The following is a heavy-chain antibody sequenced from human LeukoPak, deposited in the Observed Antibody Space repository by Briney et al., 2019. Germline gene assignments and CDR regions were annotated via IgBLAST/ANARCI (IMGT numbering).Heavy chain of an antibody. CDR1: GFTFSSYS. CDR2: ISCSSSYI. Sequence: PGGSLRLSCAASGFTFSSYSMNWVRQAPGKGLEWVSSISCSSSYIYYADSMKGRFTISRDNAKNSVFLQMNSLRAEDTAVYYCARGLGGTEPSNYWGQGTLVTVSS. J-gene: IGHJ4*02. D-gene: IGHD1-1*01. CDR3: ARGLGGTEPSNY. V-gene: IGHV3-21*01.